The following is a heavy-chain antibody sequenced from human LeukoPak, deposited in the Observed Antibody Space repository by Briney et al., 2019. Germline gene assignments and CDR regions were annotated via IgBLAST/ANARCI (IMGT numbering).Heavy chain of an antibody. CDR2: INPSGGI. CDR1: GGTFSSYA. D-gene: IGHD2-15*01. CDR3: ARSHRVAAPFDP. J-gene: IGHJ5*02. V-gene: IGHV1-46*01. Sequence: ASVNVSCKASGGTFSSYAISWVRQAPGQGLEWMGIINPSGGIRYAQKFQGRVTMTRDTSTSKVYMEMSSLRSEDTAVYYCARSHRVAAPFDPWGQGTPVTVSS.